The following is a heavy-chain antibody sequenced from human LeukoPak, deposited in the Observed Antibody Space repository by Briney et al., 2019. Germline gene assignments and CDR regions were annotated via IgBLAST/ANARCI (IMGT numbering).Heavy chain of an antibody. Sequence: PSETLSLTCTVSGGSISSYYWSWIRQPPGKGLEWIGYIYYSGSTNYNPSLKSRVTMSVDTSKNQFSLKLSSVTAADTAVYYCARVYSIYWYFDLWGRGTLVTVSS. J-gene: IGHJ2*01. CDR2: IYYSGST. CDR1: GGSISSYY. CDR3: ARVYSIYWYFDL. D-gene: IGHD4-11*01. V-gene: IGHV4-59*01.